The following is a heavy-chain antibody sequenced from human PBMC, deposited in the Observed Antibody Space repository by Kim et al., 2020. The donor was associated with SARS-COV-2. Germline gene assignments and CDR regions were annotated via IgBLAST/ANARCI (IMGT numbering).Heavy chain of an antibody. CDR2: INTNTEIP. D-gene: IGHD3-10*01. CDR1: GYTLTTYS. Sequence: ASVKVSCKASGYTLTTYSLNWVRQAPGHGLEWMGRINTNTEIPLYAHDFTGRFVFSLDISARTAFLHIRSLKPEDTAMYFCVRDPANFYGSGSEYNFDYWGQGTLVTVAS. V-gene: IGHV7-4-1*02. CDR3: VRDPANFYGSGSEYNFDY. J-gene: IGHJ4*02.